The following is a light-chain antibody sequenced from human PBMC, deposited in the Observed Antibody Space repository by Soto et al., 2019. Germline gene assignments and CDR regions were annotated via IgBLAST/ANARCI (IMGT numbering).Light chain of an antibody. CDR1: ASTIGRNY. V-gene: IGLV1-47*01. CDR3: AAWDDNLSGLYV. Sequence: QSVLAQSPSASGTPGQRVTISCSGSASTIGRNYVYWYQQLPGTAPKLLIYRNSQRPSGVPDRFSGSKSGTSASLAISWLRSEDEADYYCAAWDDNLSGLYVFGAGTKATVL. CDR2: RNS. J-gene: IGLJ1*01.